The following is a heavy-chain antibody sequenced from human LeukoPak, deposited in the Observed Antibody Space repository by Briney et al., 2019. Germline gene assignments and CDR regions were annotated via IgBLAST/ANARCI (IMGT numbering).Heavy chain of an antibody. CDR3: AKDRYCISTTCHGFDI. Sequence: GGCPTPSCAASGFTFSTYGMHWVRQAPGKGLEWVAIIWNDGSNKDYSDSVKGRFSISRDNSKNTLSLQMNSLRAEDTAVYYRAKDRYCISTTCHGFDIWGQRAMVTVSS. CDR1: GFTFSTYG. CDR2: IWNDGSNK. J-gene: IGHJ3*02. V-gene: IGHV3-33*03. D-gene: IGHD2-2*01.